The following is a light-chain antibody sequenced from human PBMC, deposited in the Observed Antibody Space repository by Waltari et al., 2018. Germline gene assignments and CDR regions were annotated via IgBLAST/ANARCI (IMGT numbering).Light chain of an antibody. CDR2: GNR. V-gene: IGLV1-40*01. CDR3: QSYDSSLTSWV. CDR1: SSNIVAGYD. J-gene: IGLJ3*02. Sequence: QSVLTQPPSVSGAPGQRVPITCPGCSSNIVAGYDVHWYQQIPGTAPKLLTYGNRKRPSGVPDRFSGSKSGTSASLAITGLQAEDEADYYCQSYDSSLTSWVFGGGTKLTVL.